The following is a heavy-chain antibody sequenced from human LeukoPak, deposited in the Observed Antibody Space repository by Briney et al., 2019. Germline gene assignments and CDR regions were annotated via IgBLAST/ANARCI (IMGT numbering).Heavy chain of an antibody. Sequence: GGSLRLSCAASGFTFGTYAMSWVRQAPGKGLEWVSVISGNGANTYYADSVKGRFTISRDNSKNTLFLQMNSLGAEDTAVYYCARLRGQWLDYWGQGTLVTVSS. CDR3: ARLRGQWLDY. J-gene: IGHJ4*02. CDR2: ISGNGANT. D-gene: IGHD6-19*01. CDR1: GFTFGTYA. V-gene: IGHV3-23*01.